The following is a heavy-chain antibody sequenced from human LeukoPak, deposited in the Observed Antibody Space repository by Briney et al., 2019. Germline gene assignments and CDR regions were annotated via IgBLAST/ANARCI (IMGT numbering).Heavy chain of an antibody. D-gene: IGHD3-22*01. CDR2: ISAYNGNT. J-gene: IGHJ5*02. V-gene: IGHV1-18*01. Sequence: GASVKVSCKASGNTFTSYGISWVRQAPGQGLEWMGWISAYNGNTNYAQKLQGRVTMTTDTSTSTAYMELRSLRSDDTAVYYCARDLQVGHDNRWFDPWGQGTLVTVSS. CDR3: ARDLQVGHDNRWFDP. CDR1: GNTFTSYG.